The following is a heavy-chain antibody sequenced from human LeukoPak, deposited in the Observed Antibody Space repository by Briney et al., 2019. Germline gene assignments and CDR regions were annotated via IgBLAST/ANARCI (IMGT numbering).Heavy chain of an antibody. Sequence: PSETLSLTCTVSGGSISSYYWSWIRQPAGKGLEWIGRIYSTGSTNYNPSLKSRVTMSVDTSKNQLSLGLSSVTAADTAVYYCARDHQLYGSPWDWFDPWGQGKLVTVSS. CDR1: GGSISSYY. J-gene: IGHJ5*02. CDR2: IYSTGST. CDR3: ARDHQLYGSPWDWFDP. D-gene: IGHD3-10*01. V-gene: IGHV4-4*07.